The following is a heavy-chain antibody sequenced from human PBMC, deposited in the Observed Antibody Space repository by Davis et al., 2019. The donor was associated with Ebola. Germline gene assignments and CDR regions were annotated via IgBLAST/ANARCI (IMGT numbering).Heavy chain of an antibody. D-gene: IGHD2-8*02. Sequence: GESLKISCAASGFTFSNFAMHWVRQAPGKGLEWVTVISYDGSNKYYTDSVKGRFTVSRDNSKSTMFLQMNGLRAEDTAVYYCARELRTGGVVFDSWGQGTLVSVSS. J-gene: IGHJ4*02. V-gene: IGHV3-30*04. CDR2: ISYDGSNK. CDR1: GFTFSNFA. CDR3: ARELRTGGVVFDS.